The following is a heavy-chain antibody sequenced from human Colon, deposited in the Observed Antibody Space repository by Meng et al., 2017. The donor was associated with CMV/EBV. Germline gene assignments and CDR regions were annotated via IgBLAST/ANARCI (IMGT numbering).Heavy chain of an antibody. Sequence: GESLTISCAASGFIFSSYSMNWVRQAPGKGLEWVSSISSSSSYISYADSVRGRFTISRDNAKDTLFLQMNSLRAEDTATYYCAGEGVLITVDAFDIWGQGTMVTVSS. J-gene: IGHJ3*02. V-gene: IGHV3-21*01. CDR1: GFIFSSYS. CDR2: ISSSSSYI. CDR3: AGEGVLITVDAFDI. D-gene: IGHD3-3*01.